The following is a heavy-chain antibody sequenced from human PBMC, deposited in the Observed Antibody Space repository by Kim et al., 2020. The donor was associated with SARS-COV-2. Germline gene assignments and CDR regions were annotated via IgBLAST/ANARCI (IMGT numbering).Heavy chain of an antibody. CDR3: ARATDTAMVKGLFGY. J-gene: IGHJ4*02. D-gene: IGHD5-18*01. V-gene: IGHV3-30*04. Sequence: GGSLRLSCAASGFTFSSYAMHWVRQAPGKGLEWVAVISYDGSNKYYADSVKGRFTISRDNSKNTLYLQMNSLRAEDTAVYYCARATDTAMVKGLFGYWGQGTLVTVSS. CDR2: ISYDGSNK. CDR1: GFTFSSYA.